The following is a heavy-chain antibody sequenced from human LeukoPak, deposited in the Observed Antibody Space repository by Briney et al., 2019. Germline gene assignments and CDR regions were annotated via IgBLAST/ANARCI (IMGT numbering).Heavy chain of an antibody. D-gene: IGHD4-17*01. Sequence: GGSLRLSCAASGFTFSSYWMHWVRQAPGKGLVWVSRINSDGSSTSYADSVKGRFTISRDNAKNTLYLQMNSLRAEDKAVYYCARAGDYGDSYFDYWGQGTLVTVSS. CDR1: GFTFSSYW. V-gene: IGHV3-74*01. CDR2: INSDGSST. CDR3: ARAGDYGDSYFDY. J-gene: IGHJ4*02.